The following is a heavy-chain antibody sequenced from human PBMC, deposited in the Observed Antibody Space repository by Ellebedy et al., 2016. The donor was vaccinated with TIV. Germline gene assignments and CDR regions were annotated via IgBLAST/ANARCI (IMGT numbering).Heavy chain of an antibody. CDR1: GGSISSGDYY. D-gene: IGHD4-17*01. Sequence: SETLSLTXTVSGGSISSGDYYWSWIRQPPGKGLEWIGYIYYSGSTYYNPSLKSRVTISVDTSKNQFSLKLSSVTAADTAVYYCARCTVTGTEFDPWGQGTLVTVSS. CDR2: IYYSGST. CDR3: ARCTVTGTEFDP. V-gene: IGHV4-30-4*01. J-gene: IGHJ5*02.